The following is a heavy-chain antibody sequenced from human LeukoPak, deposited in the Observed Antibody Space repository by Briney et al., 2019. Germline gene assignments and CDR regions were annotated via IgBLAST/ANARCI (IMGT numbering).Heavy chain of an antibody. CDR3: ARHGGLQLWLRFWFDP. CDR1: GSSISSSSYY. D-gene: IGHD5-18*01. Sequence: PSETLSLTCTVSGSSISSSSYYWGWIRQPPGKGLEWIGSIYYSGSTYYNPSLKSRVTIFVDTSKNQFSLKLSSVTAADTAVYYCARHGGLQLWLRFWFDPWGQGTLVTVSS. J-gene: IGHJ5*02. V-gene: IGHV4-39*01. CDR2: IYYSGST.